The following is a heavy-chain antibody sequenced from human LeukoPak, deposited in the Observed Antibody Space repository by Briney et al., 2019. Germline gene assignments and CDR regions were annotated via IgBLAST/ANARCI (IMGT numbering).Heavy chain of an antibody. CDR3: ARVRSSGWGHNFDY. Sequence: PSETLSLTCTVSGYSISSGYYWGWIRQPPGKGLEWIGSIYHSGITYYNPSLKSRVTLSVDTSKNQFSLKLNSVTAADTAVYYCARVRSSGWGHNFDYWGQGTLVTVSS. CDR1: GYSISSGYY. J-gene: IGHJ4*02. D-gene: IGHD6-19*01. V-gene: IGHV4-38-2*02. CDR2: IYHSGIT.